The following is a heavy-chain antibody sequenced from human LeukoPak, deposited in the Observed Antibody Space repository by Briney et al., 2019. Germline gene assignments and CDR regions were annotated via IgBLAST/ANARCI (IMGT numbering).Heavy chain of an antibody. Sequence: GGSLRLSCTASKFTFGNYGMQWVRQAPGKGLEWVAVVSSDGGTKYYADSVKGRFTISRDNSKNTLYLQMNSLRAEDTAVYYCAKDLGSSGWYGDWFDPWGQGTLVTVSS. CDR2: VSSDGGTK. J-gene: IGHJ5*02. V-gene: IGHV3-30*18. CDR1: KFTFGNYG. D-gene: IGHD6-19*01. CDR3: AKDLGSSGWYGDWFDP.